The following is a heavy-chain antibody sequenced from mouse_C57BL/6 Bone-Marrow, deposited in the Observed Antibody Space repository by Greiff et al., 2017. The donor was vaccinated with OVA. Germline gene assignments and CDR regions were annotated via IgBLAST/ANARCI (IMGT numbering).Heavy chain of an antibody. CDR3: ARNYGNYGRFAY. D-gene: IGHD2-1*01. V-gene: IGHV1-81*01. CDR2: IYPRSGYT. CDR1: GYTFTSYG. J-gene: IGHJ3*01. Sequence: QVQLQQSGAELARPGASVKLSCKASGYTFTSYGISWVKQRPGQGLEWIGEIYPRSGYTYYNEKFKGKATLTADKSSSTAYMELRSLTSEDSAVYFCARNYGNYGRFAYWGQGTLVTVSA.